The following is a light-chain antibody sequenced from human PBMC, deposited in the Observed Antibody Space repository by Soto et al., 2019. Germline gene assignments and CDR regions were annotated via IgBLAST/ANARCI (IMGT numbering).Light chain of an antibody. V-gene: IGKV1-5*03. CDR3: QQYNSSPLT. CDR1: QSISSG. J-gene: IGKJ4*01. CDR2: TAS. Sequence: QMTQSPSTLSASVGDRVTIACRASQSISSGLAWYQQKPVKAPKILIYTASTLESGVPSRFSGSGSGIEFTLTISSLQPDDSATYYCQQYNSSPLTFGGGTKVEIK.